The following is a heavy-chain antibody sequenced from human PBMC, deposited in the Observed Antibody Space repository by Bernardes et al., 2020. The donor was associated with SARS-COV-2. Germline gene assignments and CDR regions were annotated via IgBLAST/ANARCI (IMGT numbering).Heavy chain of an antibody. CDR3: ARYNYGYQFDY. CDR2: IYHSEST. V-gene: IGHV4-4*02. D-gene: IGHD5-18*01. CDR1: GGSISSSYW. Sequence: SETLSLTCAVSGGSISSSYWWSWVRQPPGKGLEWIGQIYHSESTNYNPSLKSRVTISVDKSKNQFSLKLRSVTAADTAVYFCARYNYGYQFDYWGPGTLVTVSS. J-gene: IGHJ4*02.